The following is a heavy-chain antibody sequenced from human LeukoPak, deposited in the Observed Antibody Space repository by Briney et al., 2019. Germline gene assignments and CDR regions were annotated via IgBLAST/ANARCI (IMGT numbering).Heavy chain of an antibody. CDR1: GGSISNSSYY. Sequence: SETLSLTCTVSGGSISNSSYYWGWIRQPPGKGLEWIGSIYYSGSTNYNPSLKSRVTISVDTSKNQFSLKLSSVTAADTAVYYCARVAALGGFDYWGQGTLVTVSS. CDR2: IYYSGST. CDR3: ARVAALGGFDY. J-gene: IGHJ4*02. V-gene: IGHV4-39*07. D-gene: IGHD6-13*01.